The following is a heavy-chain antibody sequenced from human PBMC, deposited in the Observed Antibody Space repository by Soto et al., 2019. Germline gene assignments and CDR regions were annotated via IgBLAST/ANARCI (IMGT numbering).Heavy chain of an antibody. V-gene: IGHV3-23*01. J-gene: IGHJ6*02. CDR2: ISSTAGRTS. D-gene: IGHD3-10*01. Sequence: PGGSLRLSCATSGFTFNTYPMTWVRQAPGKGLEWVSSISSTAGRTSSYADSVKGRFAISRDFSDNTVYLQMNNLRVDDPAVYFCAKGVLSFHYGMEVWGQGTTVTVSS. CDR3: AKGVLSFHYGMEV. CDR1: GFTFNTYP.